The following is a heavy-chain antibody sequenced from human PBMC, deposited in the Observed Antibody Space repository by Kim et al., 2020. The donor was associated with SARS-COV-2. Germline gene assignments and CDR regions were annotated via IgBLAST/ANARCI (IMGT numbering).Heavy chain of an antibody. Sequence: GGSLRLSCAASGFTFSSYGMHWVRQAPGKGLEWVAVISYDGSNNYADSVKGRFTVSRDNSKNTLYLQMNSLRVDDTAVYYCAKGDYAYWGQGTLVTVSS. J-gene: IGHJ4*02. V-gene: IGHV3-30*18. CDR1: GFTFSSYG. CDR3: AKGDYAY. D-gene: IGHD4-17*01. CDR2: ISYDGSN.